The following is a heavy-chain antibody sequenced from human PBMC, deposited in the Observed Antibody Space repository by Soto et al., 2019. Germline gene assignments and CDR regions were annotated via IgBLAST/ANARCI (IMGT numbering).Heavy chain of an antibody. J-gene: IGHJ6*03. V-gene: IGHV3-48*01. CDR3: ARDWTGYCSGGSCEYYYYYYMDV. D-gene: IGHD2-15*01. CDR1: GFTFSSYS. Sequence: GGSLRLSCAASGFTFSSYSMNWVRQAPGKGLEWVSYISSSSSTIYYADSVKGRFTISRDNAKNSLYLQMNSLRAEDTAVYYCARDWTGYCSGGSCEYYYYYYMDVWGKGTTVTVSS. CDR2: ISSSSSTI.